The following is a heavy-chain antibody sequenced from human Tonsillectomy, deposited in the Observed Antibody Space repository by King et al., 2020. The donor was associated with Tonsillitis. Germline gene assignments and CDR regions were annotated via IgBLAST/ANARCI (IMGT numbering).Heavy chain of an antibody. V-gene: IGHV4-31*01. D-gene: IGHD2-15*01. J-gene: IGHJ4*02. CDR1: GASISSGGYY. CDR2: IYYSGST. Sequence: VQLQESGPGLVKPSQTLSLTCTVSGASISSGGYYWSWIRPHPGKGPEWIGYIYYSGSTYYNPSLKSLVTISVDTSKNQFSLKLSSVTAADTAVYYCARAGSGEVFWGQGTLVTVSS. CDR3: ARAGSGEVF.